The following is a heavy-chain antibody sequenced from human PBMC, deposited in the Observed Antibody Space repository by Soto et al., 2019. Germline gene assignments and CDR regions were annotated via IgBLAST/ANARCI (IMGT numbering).Heavy chain of an antibody. D-gene: IGHD4-4*01. CDR1: GFTFISYA. CDR3: AKDRRDDSNLVGHYYYYMDV. CDR2: ISGSGGST. Sequence: QLGGSLRLSCAASGFTFISYAMSWVRQAPGKGLEWVSAISGSGGSTYYADSVKGRFTISRDNSKNTLYLQMNSLRAEDTAVYYCAKDRRDDSNLVGHYYYYMDVWGKGTTVTVSS. J-gene: IGHJ6*03. V-gene: IGHV3-23*01.